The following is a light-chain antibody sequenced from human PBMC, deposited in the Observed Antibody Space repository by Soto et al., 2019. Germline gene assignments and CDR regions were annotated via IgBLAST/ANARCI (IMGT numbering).Light chain of an antibody. CDR2: KVS. V-gene: IGKV2-30*02. Sequence: DVVMTQSPLSLPVTLGQPASISCRSSQSLVHSDGNTYLNWFQQRPGQSPRRLIYKVSNRDSGVPDRFSGSGSATDFTLKISRVEAEDVGVYYCMQGTHWPFTFGPGTKV. CDR3: MQGTHWPFT. J-gene: IGKJ3*01. CDR1: QSLVHSDGNTY.